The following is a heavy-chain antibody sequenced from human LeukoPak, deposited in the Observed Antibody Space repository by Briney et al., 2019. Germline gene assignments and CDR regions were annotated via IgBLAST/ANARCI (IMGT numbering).Heavy chain of an antibody. V-gene: IGHV3-30*02. CDR2: IRYDGSNK. J-gene: IGHJ3*02. Sequence: GGSLRLSCAASGFTFSSYGMHWVRQAPGKGPEWVAFIRYDGSNKYYPDSVKGQFTISRDNSKNTLYLQMNSLRAEDTAVYYCAKDTKVRGAFDIWGQGTMVTVSS. CDR1: GFTFSSYG. D-gene: IGHD4/OR15-4a*01. CDR3: AKDTKVRGAFDI.